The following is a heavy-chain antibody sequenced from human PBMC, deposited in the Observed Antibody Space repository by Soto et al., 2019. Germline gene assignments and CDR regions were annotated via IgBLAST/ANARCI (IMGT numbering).Heavy chain of an antibody. D-gene: IGHD3-16*01. CDR3: ARDRVAGIWGDAFDI. CDR1: GYTFTNHG. CDR2: INPYNANV. Sequence: QGQLVQSGAEVKKPGASVKVSCKTSGYTFTNHGINWVRQAPGPGLEWMGWINPYNANVNYAQKLQGRVTMTTDTSTSTAYMDLRSLTSDDTSVYYCARDRVAGIWGDAFDIWGQGTMVTVSS. V-gene: IGHV1-18*04. J-gene: IGHJ3*02.